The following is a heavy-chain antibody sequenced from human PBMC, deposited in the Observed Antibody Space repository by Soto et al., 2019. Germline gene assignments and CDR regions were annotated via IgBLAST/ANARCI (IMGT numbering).Heavy chain of an antibody. CDR3: ARATYYYSSGFDY. CDR2: MWFDGSSE. Sequence: PGGSLRLSCTASGFTFSSYGMHWVRQAPGKGLEWVAVMWFDGSSENYVDSVKGRFTISRDNSKNTLYLQMNTLRVEDTAVYFCARATYYYSSGFDYLGQGTLVTVSS. CDR1: GFTFSSYG. V-gene: IGHV3-33*01. D-gene: IGHD6-19*01. J-gene: IGHJ4*02.